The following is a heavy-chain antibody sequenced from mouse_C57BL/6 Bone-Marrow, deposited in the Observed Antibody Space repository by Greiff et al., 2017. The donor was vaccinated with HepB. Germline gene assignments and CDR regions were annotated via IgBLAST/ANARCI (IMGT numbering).Heavy chain of an antibody. Sequence: DVKLVESGGGLVKPGGSLKLSCAASGFTFSDYGMHWVRQAPEKGLEWVAYISSGSSTIYYADTVKGRFTISRDNAKNTLFLQMTSLRSEDTAMYYCARLTGTWFAYWGQGTLVTVSA. CDR1: GFTFSDYG. CDR3: ARLTGTWFAY. D-gene: IGHD4-1*01. J-gene: IGHJ3*01. CDR2: ISSGSSTI. V-gene: IGHV5-17*01.